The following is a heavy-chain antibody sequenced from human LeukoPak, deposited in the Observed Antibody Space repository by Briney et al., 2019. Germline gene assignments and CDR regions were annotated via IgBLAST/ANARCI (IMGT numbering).Heavy chain of an antibody. CDR1: GYTFTTYY. V-gene: IGHV1-46*01. CDR3: AKVSVFGAFDI. J-gene: IGHJ3*02. D-gene: IGHD3-16*01. Sequence: ASVKVSCKASGYTFTTYYIHWVRQAPGQGLEWMGIINPSGGSATSAQRFRGRLTMTRDTSTTTVYMDLSSLRSDDTAVYYCAKVSVFGAFDIWGQGTMVTVSS. CDR2: INPSGGSA.